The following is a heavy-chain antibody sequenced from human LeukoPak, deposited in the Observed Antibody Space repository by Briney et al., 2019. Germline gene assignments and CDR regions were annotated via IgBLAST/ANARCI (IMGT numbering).Heavy chain of an antibody. CDR3: ARVHYYDSSGYYA. CDR2: ISSSSSYI. CDR1: GFTFSSYN. Sequence: GGSLRLSCAASGFTFSSYNMNWVRQAPGKGLEWVSSISSSSSYIYYADSVKGRFTISRDNAKNSPYLQMNSLRAEDTAVYYCARVHYYDSSGYYAWGQGTLVTVSS. J-gene: IGHJ5*02. D-gene: IGHD3-22*01. V-gene: IGHV3-21*01.